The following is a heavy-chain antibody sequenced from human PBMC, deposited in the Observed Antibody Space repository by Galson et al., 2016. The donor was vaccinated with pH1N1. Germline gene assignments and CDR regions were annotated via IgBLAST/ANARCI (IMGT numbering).Heavy chain of an antibody. V-gene: IGHV3-23*01. Sequence: SLRLSCAASGFTFSTFAMIWVRQAPGKGLAWVSVISGNGGSPFYADSVKGRFTISRDNSKNTLFLQMHSRRVEDPALYYCAKGGSPQTPNDAFDVWGKGSMVTVSS. CDR1: GFTFSTFA. J-gene: IGHJ3*01. CDR2: ISGNGGSP. D-gene: IGHD3-16*01. CDR3: AKGGSPQTPNDAFDV.